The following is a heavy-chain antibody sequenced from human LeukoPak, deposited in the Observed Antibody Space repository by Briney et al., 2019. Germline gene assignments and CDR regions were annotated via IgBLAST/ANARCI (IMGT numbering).Heavy chain of an antibody. Sequence: PGGSLRLSCAASGFTFDDYAMHWVRQAPGKGLEWVSGISWNSGSIGYADSVKGRFTISRDNAKNSLYLQMDSLRAEDMALYYCAKDYVAAELSAAAYAFDIWGQGTMVTVSS. J-gene: IGHJ3*02. CDR3: AKDYVAAELSAAAYAFDI. V-gene: IGHV3-9*03. D-gene: IGHD6-13*01. CDR1: GFTFDDYA. CDR2: ISWNSGSI.